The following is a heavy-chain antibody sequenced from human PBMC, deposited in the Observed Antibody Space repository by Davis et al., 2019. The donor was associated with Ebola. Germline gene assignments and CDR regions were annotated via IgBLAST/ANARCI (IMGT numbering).Heavy chain of an antibody. CDR1: GYTFTGYY. CDR3: ARGGITMMIVPRDYYYGLDV. V-gene: IGHV1-2*06. D-gene: IGHD3-22*01. CDR2: INPNSGGT. J-gene: IGHJ6*02. Sequence: AASVKVSCKASGYTFTGYYMHWVRQAPGQGLEWMGRINPNSGGTHYAQKFQGRVTMSRDTSTSTAYMEMSRLRSDDTAVYFCARGGITMMIVPRDYYYGLDVWGQGTTVTVSS.